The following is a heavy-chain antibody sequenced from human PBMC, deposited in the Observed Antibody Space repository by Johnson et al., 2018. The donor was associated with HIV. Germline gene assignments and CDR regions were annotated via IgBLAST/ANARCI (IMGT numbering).Heavy chain of an antibody. Sequence: QVQLVVSGGGVVQPGRSLRLSCAASGFSFSDYAMHWVRQAPGKGLEWVAVISYDGSSKFYPNSLKGRFSISRDNSKNTVYLQMNSLRTEDTAVYYCARGITMIAVVKGDAFDIWGQGTMVTVSS. CDR2: ISYDGSSK. D-gene: IGHD3-22*01. J-gene: IGHJ3*02. CDR3: ARGITMIAVVKGDAFDI. CDR1: GFSFSDYA. V-gene: IGHV3-30*04.